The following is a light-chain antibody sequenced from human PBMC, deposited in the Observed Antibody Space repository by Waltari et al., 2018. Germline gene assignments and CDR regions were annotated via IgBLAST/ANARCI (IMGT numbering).Light chain of an antibody. J-gene: IGLJ3*02. CDR1: RSDFGCYNY. CDR2: DVS. CDR3: CSYAGSYTHWV. V-gene: IGLV2-11*01. Sequence: QSALTQPRSVSGSPGPAVPISWPGTRSDFGCYNYFSWYQQHPGQAPKLMIYDVSKRPSGVPDRFSGSKSGNTASLTISGLQAEDEADYYCCSYAGSYTHWVFGGGTKLTVL.